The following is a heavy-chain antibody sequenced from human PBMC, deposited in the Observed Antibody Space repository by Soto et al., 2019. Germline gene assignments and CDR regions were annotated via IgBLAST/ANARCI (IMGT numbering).Heavy chain of an antibody. Sequence: PGGSLRLCCAASGFTVSSYGMSWVRQAPGKGLEWVSAISGRGGSTYYAGSVKGRFTISRDNSKNTLYLQMNSLRVEDTAVYYCASYDPWDYWGQGTLVTVSS. CDR2: ISGRGGST. CDR3: ASYDPWDY. V-gene: IGHV3-23*01. CDR1: GFTVSSYG. J-gene: IGHJ4*02. D-gene: IGHD5-12*01.